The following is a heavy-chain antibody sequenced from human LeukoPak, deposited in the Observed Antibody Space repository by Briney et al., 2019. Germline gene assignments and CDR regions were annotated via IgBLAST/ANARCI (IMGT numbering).Heavy chain of an antibody. CDR3: ARGLELVPDYYDSRPDDAFDI. V-gene: IGHV1-8*03. CDR1: GYTFTSYD. CDR2: MNPNSGNT. D-gene: IGHD3-22*01. Sequence: ASVKVSCKASGYTFTSYDINWVRQATGQGLEWMGWMNPNSGNTGYAQKFQGRVTITRNTSISTAYMELSSLRSEDTAVYYCARGLELVPDYYDSRPDDAFDIWGQGTMVAVSS. J-gene: IGHJ3*02.